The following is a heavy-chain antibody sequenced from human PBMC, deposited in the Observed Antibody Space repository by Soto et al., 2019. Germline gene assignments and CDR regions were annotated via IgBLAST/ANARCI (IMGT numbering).Heavy chain of an antibody. D-gene: IGHD6-13*01. CDR3: ARDRGQQLVPGLVDY. J-gene: IGHJ4*02. CDR1: GFTFSSYW. CDR2: INSDGSST. V-gene: IGHV3-74*01. Sequence: EVQLVESGGGLVQPGGSLRLSCAASGFTFSSYWMHWVRQAPGKGLVWVSRINSDGSSTSYAESVKGRFTISRDNAKNTLYLQMNSLRAEDTAVYYCARDRGQQLVPGLVDYWGQGTLVTVSS.